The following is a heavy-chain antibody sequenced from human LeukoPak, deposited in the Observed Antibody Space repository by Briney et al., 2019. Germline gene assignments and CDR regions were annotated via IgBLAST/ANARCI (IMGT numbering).Heavy chain of an antibody. CDR2: IGGSGGST. J-gene: IGHJ5*02. CDR3: AKCPYYDSSACNWFDP. D-gene: IGHD3-22*01. Sequence: PGGSLRLSCVASGFTFSSYAMSWVRQAPGKGLLWVSIIGGSGGSTYYADSVKGRFTISRDNSKNTLYLQMNSLRAEDSAVYYCAKCPYYDSSACNWFDPWGQGTLVTVSS. CDR1: GFTFSSYA. V-gene: IGHV3-23*01.